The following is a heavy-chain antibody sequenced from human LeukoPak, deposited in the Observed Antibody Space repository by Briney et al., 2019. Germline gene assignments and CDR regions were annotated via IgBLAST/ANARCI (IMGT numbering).Heavy chain of an antibody. D-gene: IGHD2-15*01. CDR2: INPSGGST. Sequence: GASVKVSCKASGYTFTSYYMHWVRQAPGQGLEWMGIINPSGGSTSYAQKFQGRVTMTRDMSTSTVYMELSSLRSEDTAVCYCARAKIIDCSGGSCYSGTAYNWFDPWGQGTLVTVSS. CDR3: ARAKIIDCSGGSCYSGTAYNWFDP. J-gene: IGHJ5*02. CDR1: GYTFTSYY. V-gene: IGHV1-46*01.